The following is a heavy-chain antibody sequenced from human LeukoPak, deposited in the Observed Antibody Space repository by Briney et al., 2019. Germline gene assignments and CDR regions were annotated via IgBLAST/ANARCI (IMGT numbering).Heavy chain of an antibody. Sequence: GGSLRLSCSASGFTFSSYAMHWVRQAPGKGLEYVSDISSNGGSTYYADSVKGRFTISRDNSKNTLYLQMSSLRAEDTAVYYCVRVVVVPAAMKGYYFDYWGQGTLVTVSS. CDR3: VRVVVVPAAMKGYYFDY. J-gene: IGHJ4*02. CDR2: ISSNGGST. CDR1: GFTFSSYA. V-gene: IGHV3-64D*06. D-gene: IGHD2-2*01.